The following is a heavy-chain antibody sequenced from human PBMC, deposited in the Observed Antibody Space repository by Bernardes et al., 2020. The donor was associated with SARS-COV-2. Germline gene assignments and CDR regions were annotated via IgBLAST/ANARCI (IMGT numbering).Heavy chain of an antibody. CDR1: GGSISSYF. Sequence: SETLSLTCTVSGGSISSYFWSWIRQPPGKGLEWIGYIYYSWSTNYNPSLNSRVTISVDTSKNQFSLKLSSVTAADTAVYYCALGRPFDYWGQGTLVTVTS. V-gene: IGHV4-59*01. J-gene: IGHJ4*02. CDR3: ALGRPFDY. CDR2: IYYSWST.